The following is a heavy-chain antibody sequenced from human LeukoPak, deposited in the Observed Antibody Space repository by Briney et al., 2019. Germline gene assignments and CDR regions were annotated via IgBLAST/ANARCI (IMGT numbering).Heavy chain of an antibody. CDR2: IRSKAYGGTT. J-gene: IGHJ4*02. D-gene: IGHD3-16*02. CDR1: GFTFGDYA. V-gene: IGHV3-49*04. CDR3: TRDRSFDYVWGSYRPAIDDY. Sequence: GGSLRLSCTASGFTFGDYAMSWVRQAPGKGLEWVGFIRSKAYGGTTEYAASVKGRFTISRDDSKSIAYLQMNSLKTEDTAVYYCTRDRSFDYVWGSYRPAIDDYWGQGTLVTVSS.